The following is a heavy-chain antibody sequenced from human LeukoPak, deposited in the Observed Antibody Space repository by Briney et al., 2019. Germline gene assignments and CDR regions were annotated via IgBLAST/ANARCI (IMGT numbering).Heavy chain of an antibody. J-gene: IGHJ4*02. D-gene: IGHD3-10*01. CDR1: GFTFSDYY. V-gene: IGHV3-11*06. Sequence: PGGSLRLSCAASGFTFSDYYMSWIRQAPGKGLEWVSYISSSSSYTNYADSVKGRFTISRDNAKNSLYLQMNSLRAEDTAVYYCARSSTMVRGVINPFDYWGQGTLVHVSS. CDR2: ISSSSSYT. CDR3: ARSSTMVRGVINPFDY.